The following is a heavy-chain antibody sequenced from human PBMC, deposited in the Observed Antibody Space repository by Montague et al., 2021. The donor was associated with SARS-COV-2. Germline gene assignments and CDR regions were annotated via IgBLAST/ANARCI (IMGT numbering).Heavy chain of an antibody. CDR1: GFTVSSNY. CDR3: ARLNGGSHRFDY. Sequence: SLRLSCAASGFTVSSNYMSWVRQAPGKGLEWVSVIYSGGSTYYAGSVKGRFTISRDNSKNTLYLQMNSLRAEDTAVYYCARLNGGSHRFDYWGQGTLITVSS. D-gene: IGHD1-26*01. V-gene: IGHV3-66*02. J-gene: IGHJ4*02. CDR2: IYSGGST.